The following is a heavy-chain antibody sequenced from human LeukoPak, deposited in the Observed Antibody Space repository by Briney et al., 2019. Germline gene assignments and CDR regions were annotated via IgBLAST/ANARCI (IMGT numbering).Heavy chain of an antibody. J-gene: IGHJ5*02. V-gene: IGHV1-18*01. CDR1: GYTFTNYG. Sequence: ASVKVSCKASGYTFTNYGSSWVRQAPGQGLEWMGWIGAYNGNTHYAQNLQCRVTMTTDTSTSTAYMELKSLRSDDTAVYYCARGGHRRYYYTSGSAFDPWGQGTLVTVSS. CDR2: IGAYNGNT. CDR3: ARGGHRRYYYTSGSAFDP. D-gene: IGHD3-10*01.